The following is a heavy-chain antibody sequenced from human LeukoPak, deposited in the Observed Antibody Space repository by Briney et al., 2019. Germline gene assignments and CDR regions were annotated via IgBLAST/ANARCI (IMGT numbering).Heavy chain of an antibody. CDR2: ITISSNTI. D-gene: IGHD3-22*01. Sequence: GGSLRLSCAASGFTFSDYYMSWIRQAPGKGLEWVSYITISSNTIYYADSVKGRFTISRDNAKNSLYLQMNSLRAEDTAIYYCARSRTYYDSGGYYFDYWGQGTLVTVSS. V-gene: IGHV3-11*01. CDR3: ARSRTYYDSGGYYFDY. CDR1: GFTFSDYY. J-gene: IGHJ4*02.